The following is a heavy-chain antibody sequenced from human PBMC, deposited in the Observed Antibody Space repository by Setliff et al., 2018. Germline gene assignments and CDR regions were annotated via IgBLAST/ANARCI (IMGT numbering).Heavy chain of an antibody. CDR1: GFTFSNYW. CDR2: IKQDGSEK. D-gene: IGHD5-12*01. CDR3: AREKMATSYYYYYMDV. Sequence: GGSLRLSCAASGFTFSNYWMSWVRQAPGKGLEWVANIKQDGSEKYYVDSVKGRFTISRDNSKNTLYLQMDSLRAEDTAVYYCAREKMATSYYYYYMDVWGKGTTVTVSS. J-gene: IGHJ6*03. V-gene: IGHV3-7*01.